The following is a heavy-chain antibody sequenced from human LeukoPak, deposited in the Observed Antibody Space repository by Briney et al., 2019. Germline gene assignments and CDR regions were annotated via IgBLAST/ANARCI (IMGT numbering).Heavy chain of an antibody. D-gene: IGHD3-10*01. J-gene: IGHJ6*03. CDR3: ARDTFLLVRGVAENYYYYYMDV. CDR1: GGSISSSSYY. Sequence: SETLSLTCTVSGGSISSSSYYWGWIRQPPGKGLEWIGSIYYSGSTYYNPSLKSRVTISVDTSKNQFSLKLSSVTAADTAVYYCARDTFLLVRGVAENYYYYYMDVWGKGTTVTISS. V-gene: IGHV4-39*07. CDR2: IYYSGST.